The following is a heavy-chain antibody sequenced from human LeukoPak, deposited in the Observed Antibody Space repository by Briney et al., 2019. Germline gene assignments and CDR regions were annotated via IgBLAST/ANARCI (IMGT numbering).Heavy chain of an antibody. D-gene: IGHD6-13*01. J-gene: IGHJ4*02. CDR3: ARGSEGAAGTDY. Sequence: RTGGSLRLSCAASGFTVSSNYMSWVRQAPGKGLEWVSVIYSGGSTYYADSVKGRFTISRDNSKNTLYLQMNSLRAEDTAVYYCARGSEGAAGTDYWGQGTLVTVSS. CDR2: IYSGGST. CDR1: GFTVSSNY. V-gene: IGHV3-53*01.